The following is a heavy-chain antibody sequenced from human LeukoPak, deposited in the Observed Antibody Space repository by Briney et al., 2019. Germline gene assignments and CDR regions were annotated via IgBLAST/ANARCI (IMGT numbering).Heavy chain of an antibody. CDR3: ARGGGGGYTTYYYYYYMDV. D-gene: IGHD1-26*01. CDR1: GGSISSSSYY. J-gene: IGHJ6*03. V-gene: IGHV4-39*01. Sequence: SETLSLTCTVSGGSISSSSYYWGWIRQPPGKGLEWIGSIYYSGSTYYNPSLKSRVTIPVDTSKNQFSLKLSSVTAADTAVYYCARGGGGGYTTYYYYYYMDVWGKGTTVTVSS. CDR2: IYYSGST.